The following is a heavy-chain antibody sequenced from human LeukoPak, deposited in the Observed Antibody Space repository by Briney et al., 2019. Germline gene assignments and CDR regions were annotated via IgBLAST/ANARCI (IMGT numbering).Heavy chain of an antibody. Sequence: GRSLRLSCAASGFTFSSYAMHWVRQAPGKGLEWVAVISYDGSNKYYADSVKGRFTISRDNSKNTLYLQMNSLRAEDTAVYYCAKDDYCSTSSCYSGTDAFDIWGQGTMVTVSS. CDR1: GFTFSSYA. V-gene: IGHV3-30-3*01. CDR2: ISYDGSNK. CDR3: AKDDYCSTSSCYSGTDAFDI. D-gene: IGHD2-2*01. J-gene: IGHJ3*02.